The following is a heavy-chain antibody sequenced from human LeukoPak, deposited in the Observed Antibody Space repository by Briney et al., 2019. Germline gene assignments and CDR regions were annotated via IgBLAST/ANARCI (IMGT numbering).Heavy chain of an antibody. CDR3: ARASFYSSGWYWFDP. D-gene: IGHD6-19*01. V-gene: IGHV4-59*12. CDR1: GVSISSFY. J-gene: IGHJ5*02. CDR2: IHYSGST. Sequence: SETLSLTCTVSGVSISSFYWSWIRQSPGKGLEWIGYIHYSGSTNYNPSLKSRVTISVDTSKNQISLMLSSVTAADTAVYYCARASFYSSGWYWFDPWGQGTLVTVSS.